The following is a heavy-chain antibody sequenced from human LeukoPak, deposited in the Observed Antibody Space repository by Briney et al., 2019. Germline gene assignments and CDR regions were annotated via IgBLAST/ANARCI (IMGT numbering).Heavy chain of an antibody. V-gene: IGHV3-48*04. CDR3: TRDLRSYYYVMDV. CDR2: ISSSSSTI. CDR1: GFTFGTYA. J-gene: IGHJ6*02. Sequence: GGSLRLSCAASGFTFGTYAMNWVRQAPGKGLEWVSYISSSSSTIYFPDSVKGRFTISRDNAKNTLYLQMNSLRPEDTAVYFCTRDLRSYYYVMDVWGQGTTVTVSS.